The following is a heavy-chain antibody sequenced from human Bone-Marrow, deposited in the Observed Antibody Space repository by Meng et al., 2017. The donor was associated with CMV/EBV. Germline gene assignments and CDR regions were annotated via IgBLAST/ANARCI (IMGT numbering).Heavy chain of an antibody. Sequence: ASVKVSCKASGYTFTSYDINWVRQATGQGLEWMGWMNPNSGNTGYAQKLQGRVTMTTDTSTSTAYMELRSLRSDDTAVYYCARGRLGATNWFDPWGQGTLVTVSS. D-gene: IGHD1-26*01. V-gene: IGHV1-8*01. CDR1: GYTFTSYD. CDR3: ARGRLGATNWFDP. J-gene: IGHJ5*02. CDR2: MNPNSGNT.